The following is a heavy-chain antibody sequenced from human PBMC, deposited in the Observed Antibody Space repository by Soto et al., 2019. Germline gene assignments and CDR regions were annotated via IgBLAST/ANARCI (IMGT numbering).Heavy chain of an antibody. D-gene: IGHD3-22*01. Sequence: SETLSLTCAVSGGSIGSSNWWSWVRQPPGKGLEWIGEIYHSGSTNYNPSLKSRVTISVDKSKNQFSLKLSSVTAADTAVYYCARSPDSSGYYPRWYYYGMDGWGQGTTVTVSS. CDR2: IYHSGST. J-gene: IGHJ6*02. CDR3: ARSPDSSGYYPRWYYYGMDG. CDR1: GGSIGSSNW. V-gene: IGHV4-4*02.